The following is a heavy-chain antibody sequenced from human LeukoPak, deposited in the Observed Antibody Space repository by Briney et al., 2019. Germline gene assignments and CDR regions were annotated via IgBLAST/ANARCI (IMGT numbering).Heavy chain of an antibody. V-gene: IGHV1-3*01. Sequence: ASVKVSCKASGYTFTSYAMHWVRQAPGQRLEWMGWINAGNGNTKYSQKFQGRATITRDTSASTAYMELSSLRSDDTAVYYCARDTKRANWGIYYFDYWGQGTLVTVSS. CDR3: ARDTKRANWGIYYFDY. J-gene: IGHJ4*02. CDR1: GYTFTSYA. CDR2: INAGNGNT. D-gene: IGHD7-27*01.